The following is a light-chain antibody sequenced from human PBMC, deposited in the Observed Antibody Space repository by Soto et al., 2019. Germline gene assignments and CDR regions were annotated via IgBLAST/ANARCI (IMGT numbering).Light chain of an antibody. Sequence: EIVLTQSPATLSLSPGERATLSCRASQSVSSYLVWYQQKPGQAPRLLIYDASNRATGIPARFSGSGSGTDFTLNISSLEPEDVAVYYCQQGSNWLFTFGGGTKVEIK. CDR2: DAS. CDR1: QSVSSY. J-gene: IGKJ4*01. CDR3: QQGSNWLFT. V-gene: IGKV3-11*01.